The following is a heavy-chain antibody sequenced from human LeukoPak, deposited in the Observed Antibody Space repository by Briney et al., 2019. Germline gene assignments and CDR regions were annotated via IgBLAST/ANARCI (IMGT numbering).Heavy chain of an antibody. Sequence: GGSLRLSCAASGFTFSSYEMNWVRQAPGKGLEWVSYISSSGSTIYYADSVKGRFTISRDNAKNTMYLQMNSLRAEDTAVAYCARDDAHLLYHAYYCYGMDVWGQGTMVTVSS. V-gene: IGHV3-48*03. J-gene: IGHJ6*02. CDR2: ISSSGSTI. CDR3: ARDDAHLLYHAYYCYGMDV. D-gene: IGHD2-2*02. CDR1: GFTFSSYE.